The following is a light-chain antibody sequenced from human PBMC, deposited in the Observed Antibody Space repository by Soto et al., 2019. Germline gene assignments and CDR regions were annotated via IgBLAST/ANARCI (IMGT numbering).Light chain of an antibody. J-gene: IGKJ5*01. CDR3: QQRSKWPIT. Sequence: EIVVTQSPATLSLSPGERATLSCRASQSISSYLAWYQQKPGQAPRLFIYDASNRATGIPARFSGSGSGTDFTLTISSLEPEDFAVYYCQQRSKWPITFGQGTRLEIK. CDR1: QSISSY. CDR2: DAS. V-gene: IGKV3-11*01.